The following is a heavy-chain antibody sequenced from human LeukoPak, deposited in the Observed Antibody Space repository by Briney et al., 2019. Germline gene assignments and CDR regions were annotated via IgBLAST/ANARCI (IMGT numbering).Heavy chain of an antibody. D-gene: IGHD2-15*01. Sequence: SETLSLTCTVSGGSISSYYWSWIRQPPGKGLEWIGCIYYSGSTNYNPSLKSRVTISVDTSKNQFSLKLSSVTAADTAVYYCARWGYCSGGSRYPRDYYFDYWGQGTLVTVSS. CDR1: GGSISSYY. J-gene: IGHJ4*02. V-gene: IGHV4-59*12. CDR3: ARWGYCSGGSRYPRDYYFDY. CDR2: IYYSGST.